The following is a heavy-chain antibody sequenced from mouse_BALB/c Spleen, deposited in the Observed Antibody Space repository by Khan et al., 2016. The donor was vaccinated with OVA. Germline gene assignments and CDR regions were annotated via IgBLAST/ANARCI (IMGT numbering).Heavy chain of an antibody. J-gene: IGHJ2*01. CDR3: TRDRIDY. V-gene: IGHV1-7*01. CDR1: GYTFTTYW. CDR2: INPTSGYT. Sequence: QMQLEESGAELAKPGASVKMSCKASGYTFTTYWIHWIKQRPGQGLEWIGYINPTSGYTDYNEKFKDRATLSADKSSSTAYMQLTSLTSEDSAVYYCTRDRIDYWGQGTTLTVSS.